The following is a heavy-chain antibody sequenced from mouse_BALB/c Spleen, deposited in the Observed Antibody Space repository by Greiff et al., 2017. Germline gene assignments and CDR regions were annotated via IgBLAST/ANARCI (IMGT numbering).Heavy chain of an antibody. CDR3: AYYGYDGWFAY. Sequence: EVKLMESGPGLVKPSQSLSLTCTVTGYSITSDYAWNWIRQFPGNKLEWMGYISYSGSTSYNPSLKSRISITRDTSKNQFFLQLNSVTTEDTATYYCAYYGYDGWFAYWGQGTLVTVSA. D-gene: IGHD2-2*01. CDR2: ISYSGST. J-gene: IGHJ3*01. V-gene: IGHV3-2*02. CDR1: GYSITSDYA.